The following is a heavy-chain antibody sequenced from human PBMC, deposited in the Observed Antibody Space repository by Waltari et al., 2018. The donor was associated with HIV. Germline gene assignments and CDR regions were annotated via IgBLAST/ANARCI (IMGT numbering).Heavy chain of an antibody. Sequence: EVQLVQPGAEVKKPGESLKISCKGSGYSITDYWIGWVRQKHGKGLEWMGISYVGDSDARYSPSFQGQVTISADKAISTTYVQWSSLKASDTAMYYCARLVGDGYPSGGGYFDYWGQGTLVTVSS. CDR1: GYSITDYW. V-gene: IGHV5-51*03. D-gene: IGHD2-21*01. CDR3: ARLVGDGYPSGGGYFDY. CDR2: SYVGDSDA. J-gene: IGHJ4*02.